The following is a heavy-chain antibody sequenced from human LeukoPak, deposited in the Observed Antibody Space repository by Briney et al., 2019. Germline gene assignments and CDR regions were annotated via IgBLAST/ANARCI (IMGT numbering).Heavy chain of an antibody. J-gene: IGHJ4*02. V-gene: IGHV3-7*01. Sequence: GGSLRLSCAASGFTLSSYWMSWVRQAPGKGLEWVANIKQDGSEKYYVDSVKGRFTISRDNAKNSLYLQMNSLRAEDTAVYYCASLKGQWLVPTHYFDYWGQGTLVTVSS. CDR1: GFTLSSYW. CDR3: ASLKGQWLVPTHYFDY. CDR2: IKQDGSEK. D-gene: IGHD6-19*01.